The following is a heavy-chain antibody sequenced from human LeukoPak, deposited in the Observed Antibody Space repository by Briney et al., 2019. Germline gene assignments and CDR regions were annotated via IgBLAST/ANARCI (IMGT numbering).Heavy chain of an antibody. Sequence: ASVKVSCKASGYTFTYRYLHWVRQAPGQALEWMGWITPFNGNTNYAQKFQDRVTITRDRSMSTAYMELSSLRSEDTAMYYCASNLEEMATTWAFDIWGQGTMVTVSS. J-gene: IGHJ3*02. CDR1: GYTFTYRY. V-gene: IGHV1-45*02. D-gene: IGHD5-24*01. CDR3: ASNLEEMATTWAFDI. CDR2: ITPFNGNT.